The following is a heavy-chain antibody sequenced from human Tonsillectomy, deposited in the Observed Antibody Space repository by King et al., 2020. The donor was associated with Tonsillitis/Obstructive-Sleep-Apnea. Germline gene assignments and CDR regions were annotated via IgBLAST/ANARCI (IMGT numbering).Heavy chain of an antibody. D-gene: IGHD3-10*01. CDR2: VSYDGSKR. J-gene: IGHJ2*01. CDR1: GFTFSSYG. V-gene: IGHV3-30*18. CDR3: AKDGGDEEIWACWYFDL. Sequence: VQLVESGGGVVQPGRSLRLSCAASGFTFSSYGLHWVRQAPGKGLEWVAVVSYDGSKRYYADSVKGRFTISRDNSKNKLFMQMNFLRAEDTAVYYCAKDGGDEEIWACWYFDLWGRGTLVTVSS.